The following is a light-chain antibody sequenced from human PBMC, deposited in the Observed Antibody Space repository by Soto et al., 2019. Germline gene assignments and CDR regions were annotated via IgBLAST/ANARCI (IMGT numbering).Light chain of an antibody. CDR1: TNDVGGFNY. Sequence: QSVLTQPASVSGSPGQSITISCTGTTNDVGGFNYVSWYQQLPGKAPKVVIFEVSYRPSGISNRFSGSKSGNTASLTISGLQPEDEADYYCSSYTTTTTLVFGTGTQLTVL. CDR2: EVS. CDR3: SSYTTTTTLV. J-gene: IGLJ1*01. V-gene: IGLV2-14*03.